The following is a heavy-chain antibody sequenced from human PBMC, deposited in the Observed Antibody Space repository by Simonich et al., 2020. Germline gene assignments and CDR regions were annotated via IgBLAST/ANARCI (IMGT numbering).Heavy chain of an antibody. CDR1: GFTFSSYS. CDR3: AREQARGGAFDI. D-gene: IGHD3-16*01. CDR2: IISSSSYI. Sequence: EVQLVESGGGLVKPGGSLRLSCAASGFTFSSYSMNWVRQAPGKGLEWVLFIISSSSYIYYADSVKGRFTISRDNAKNSLYLQMNSLRAEDTAVYYCAREQARGGAFDIWGQGTMVTVSS. V-gene: IGHV3-21*01. J-gene: IGHJ3*02.